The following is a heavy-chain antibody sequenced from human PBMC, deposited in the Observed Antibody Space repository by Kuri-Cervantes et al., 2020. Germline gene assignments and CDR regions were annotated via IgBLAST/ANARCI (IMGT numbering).Heavy chain of an antibody. J-gene: IGHJ6*02. V-gene: IGHV1-69*13. CDR3: ARETITGDVYNYYGMDV. CDR2: IIPIFGTA. Sequence: SVKVSCKASGGTFSSYAISWVRQAPGQGLEWMGGIIPIFGTANYAQKFQGRVTITADESTSTAYMELSSLRSEDTAVYYCARETITGDVYNYYGMDVWGQGPTVTVSS. CDR1: GGTFSSYA. D-gene: IGHD1-14*01.